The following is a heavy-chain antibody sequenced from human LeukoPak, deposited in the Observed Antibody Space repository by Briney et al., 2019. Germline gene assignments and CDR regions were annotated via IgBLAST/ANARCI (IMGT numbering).Heavy chain of an antibody. CDR1: GGSISSGGYY. CDR3: ARVGFDFWSGYLSCYFDY. V-gene: IGHV4-31*03. CDR2: IYYSGST. Sequence: SETLSLTCTVSGGSISSGGYYWSWIRQHPGKGLEWIGYIYYSGSTYYNPSLKSRVTISVDTSKNQFSLKLSSVTAADTAVYYCARVGFDFWSGYLSCYFDYWGQGTLVTVSS. D-gene: IGHD3-3*01. J-gene: IGHJ4*02.